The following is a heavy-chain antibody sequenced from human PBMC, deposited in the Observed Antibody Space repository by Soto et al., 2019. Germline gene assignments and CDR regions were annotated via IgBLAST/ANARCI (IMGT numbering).Heavy chain of an antibody. CDR3: ARNMDYYYGPGSGNGHGF. Sequence: QVQLVQSGAEVKEPGDSVRVSCEASGYTFTAYYIHWVRQAPGQGLEWMGWINPKFGDTTYAQDFQGRVSMTSDMSISIVYMELSRLTSDDTAIYYCARNMDYYYGPGSGNGHGFWGQGTTVTVFS. CDR2: INPKFGDT. CDR1: GYTFTAYY. V-gene: IGHV1-2*02. D-gene: IGHD3-10*01. J-gene: IGHJ6*02.